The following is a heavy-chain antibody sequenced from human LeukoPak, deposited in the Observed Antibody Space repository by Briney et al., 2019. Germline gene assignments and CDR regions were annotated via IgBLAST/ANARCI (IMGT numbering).Heavy chain of an antibody. V-gene: IGHV3-21*01. CDR2: ISSSSSYI. Sequence: GGSLRLSCAASGFTFSSYAMSWVRQAPGKGLEWVSSISSSSSYIYYANSVKGRFTISRDIAKNSLYLQMNSLRAEDTAVYYCARGWYSSSTPYYFYNGLDAWGLGTTVTVSS. J-gene: IGHJ6*02. CDR1: GFTFSSYA. CDR3: ARGWYSSSTPYYFYNGLDA. D-gene: IGHD6-6*01.